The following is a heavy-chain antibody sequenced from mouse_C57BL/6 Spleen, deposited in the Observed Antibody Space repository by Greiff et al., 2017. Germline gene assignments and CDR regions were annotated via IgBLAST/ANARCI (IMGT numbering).Heavy chain of an antibody. J-gene: IGHJ2*01. CDR1: GFTFSDAW. Sequence: EVQLVESGGGLVQPGGSMKLSCAASGFTFSDAWMDWVRQSPEKGLEWVAEIRNKANNHATYYAESVKGRFTISRDDSKSSVYLQMNSLRAEDTGIYYCTFYDGYYEVYFDYWGQGTTLTVSS. CDR3: TFYDGYYEVYFDY. D-gene: IGHD2-3*01. V-gene: IGHV6-6*01. CDR2: IRNKANNHAT.